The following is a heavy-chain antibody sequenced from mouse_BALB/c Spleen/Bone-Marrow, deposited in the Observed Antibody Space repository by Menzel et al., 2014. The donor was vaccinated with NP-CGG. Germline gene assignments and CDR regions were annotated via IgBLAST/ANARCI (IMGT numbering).Heavy chain of an antibody. CDR2: IYPGSGST. Sequence: QVQLKQSGPELVKPGASVKMSCKASGYTFTDYVISWVKQRTAQGLEWIGEIYPGSGSTYYNEKFKGKATLTADKSSNTAYMQLSSLTSEDSAVYFCARCGGLRDFDYWGQGTTLTVSS. CDR3: ARCGGLRDFDY. V-gene: IGHV1-77*01. J-gene: IGHJ2*01. D-gene: IGHD2-4*01. CDR1: GYTFTDYV.